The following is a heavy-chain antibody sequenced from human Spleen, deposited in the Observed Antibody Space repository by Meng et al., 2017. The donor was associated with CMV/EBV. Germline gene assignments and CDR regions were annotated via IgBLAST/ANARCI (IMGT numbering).Heavy chain of an antibody. D-gene: IGHD2-21*01. V-gene: IGHV3-48*03. CDR3: ARTNCGGDCYSDY. CDR2: ISTSASTI. CDR1: GFNFRSYE. Sequence: GGSLRLSCAASGFNFRSYEMNWVRQPPGEGLEWISYISTSASTIYYADSVKGRFTISRDNTKNSLYLQMNSLRAEDTAFYYCARTNCGGDCYSDYWGQGVLVTVSS. J-gene: IGHJ4*02.